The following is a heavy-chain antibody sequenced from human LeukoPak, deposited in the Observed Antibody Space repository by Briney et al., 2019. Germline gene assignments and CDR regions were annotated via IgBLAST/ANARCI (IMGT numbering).Heavy chain of an antibody. CDR3: ARARRGYDWAFDY. J-gene: IGHJ4*02. D-gene: IGHD5-12*01. CDR2: IYYSGTT. Sequence: PSETLSLTCTVSGGSISSSNYYWGWIRQPPVKGLQWVGNIYYSGTTYYNPSLKSRVTMSVDTSKNQFSLKLTSVTAADTAVYYCARARRGYDWAFDYWGQGTLVTVSS. CDR1: GGSISSSNYY. V-gene: IGHV4-39*01.